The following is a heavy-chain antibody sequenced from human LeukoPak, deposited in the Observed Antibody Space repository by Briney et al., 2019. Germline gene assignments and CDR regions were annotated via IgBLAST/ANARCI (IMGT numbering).Heavy chain of an antibody. CDR1: GGSISSSTHY. V-gene: IGHV4-39*01. CDR3: VRQTYGSGSYYNLDC. CDR2: IYYSGST. Sequence: SETLSLTCTVSGGSISSSTHYWGWIRQPPGQGLEWIGTIYYSGSTYYNPSLKSRATISVDTSKNQFSLKLGSVTAADTAVYYCVRQTYGSGSYYNLDCWGQGTLVTVSS. J-gene: IGHJ4*02. D-gene: IGHD3-10*01.